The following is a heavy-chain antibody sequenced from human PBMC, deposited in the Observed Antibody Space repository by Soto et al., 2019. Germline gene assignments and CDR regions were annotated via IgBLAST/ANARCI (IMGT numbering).Heavy chain of an antibody. CDR1: GYTFTGYY. J-gene: IGHJ6*02. V-gene: IGHV1-2*04. CDR2: INPNSGGT. CDR3: ARDGQLSGNYYYGMDV. D-gene: IGHD6-6*01. Sequence: GASVKVSCKASGYTFTGYYMHWVRQAPGQGLEWMGWINPNSGGTNYAQKFQGWVTMTRDTSISTAYMELSRLRSDDTAVYYCARDGQLSGNYYYGMDVWGQGTTVTVSS.